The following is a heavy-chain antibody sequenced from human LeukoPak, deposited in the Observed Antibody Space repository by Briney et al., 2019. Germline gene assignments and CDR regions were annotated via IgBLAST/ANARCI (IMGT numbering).Heavy chain of an antibody. CDR1: GFTFSTYS. CDR3: ARDYGWSFDY. J-gene: IGHJ4*02. D-gene: IGHD6-19*01. V-gene: IGHV3-48*02. CDR2: ISSSGTTT. Sequence: GGSLRLSCAASGFTFSTYSLNWVRQAPGKGLEWVSYISSSGTTTEYADSVKGRFTISRDNAKNSLSLQMNSLRDEDTAVYYCARDYGWSFDYWGQGTLVAVSS.